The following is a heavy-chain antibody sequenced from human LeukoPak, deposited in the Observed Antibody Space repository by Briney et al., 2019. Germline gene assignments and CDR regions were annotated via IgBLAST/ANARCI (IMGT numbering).Heavy chain of an antibody. CDR3: ARESIGVVVPSRPTDY. CDR2: INPNSGGT. Sequence: GASVKVSCKASGYTFTGYYMHWVRQAPGQGLEWMGWINPNSGGTNYAQKFQGRVTMTRDTSISTAYMELSRLRSDDTAVYYCARESIGVVVPSRPTDYWGQGTLVTVSS. D-gene: IGHD2-21*01. V-gene: IGHV1-2*02. J-gene: IGHJ4*02. CDR1: GYTFTGYY.